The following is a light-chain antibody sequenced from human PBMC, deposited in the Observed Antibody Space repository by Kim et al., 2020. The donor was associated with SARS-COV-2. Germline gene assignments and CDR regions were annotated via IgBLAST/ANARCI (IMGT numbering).Light chain of an antibody. J-gene: IGLJ3*02. V-gene: IGLV3-27*01. CDR1: VLAKKY. Sequence: SYELTQPSSVSVYPGHTARITCPGDVLAKKYARWFQQKPGQAPVLVIYKDNERPSGIPERFSGSSSGTTVTLTINGAQVEDEADYYCYSAVDNNWVFGGG. CDR3: YSAVDNNWV. CDR2: KDN.